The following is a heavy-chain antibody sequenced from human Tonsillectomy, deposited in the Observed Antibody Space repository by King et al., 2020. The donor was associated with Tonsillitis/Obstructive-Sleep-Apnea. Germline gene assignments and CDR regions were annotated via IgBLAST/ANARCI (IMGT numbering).Heavy chain of an antibody. CDR2: IYHSGSP. Sequence: QLQESGPGLVKPSGTLSLTCAVSGGSISSSNWWSWVRQPPGKGLGWIGEIYHSGSPNYTPSLKSRVTISGDKSKNQFSLKLSSVTAADTAVYYCARRASGSSTLFDYWGQGILVTVSS. J-gene: IGHJ4*02. CDR1: GGSISSSNW. V-gene: IGHV4-4*02. D-gene: IGHD3-10*01. CDR3: ARRASGSSTLFDY.